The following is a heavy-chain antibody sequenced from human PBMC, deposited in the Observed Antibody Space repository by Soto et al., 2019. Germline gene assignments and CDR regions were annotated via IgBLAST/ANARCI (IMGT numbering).Heavy chain of an antibody. D-gene: IGHD3-9*01. V-gene: IGHV3-23*01. J-gene: IGHJ4*02. CDR2: ISGSGGST. CDR3: AKGDHYYILTGYNYFDY. Sequence: PGGSLRLSCAASGFTFSMFAMSWVRQAPGKGLEWVSAISGSGGSTYYADSVKGRVTISRDNSKNTLYLQMDSLRAEDTAMYYCAKGDHYYILTGYNYFDYWGQGALVTVSS. CDR1: GFTFSMFA.